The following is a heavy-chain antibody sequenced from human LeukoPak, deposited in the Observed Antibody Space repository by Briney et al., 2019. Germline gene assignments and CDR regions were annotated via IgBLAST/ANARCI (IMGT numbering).Heavy chain of an antibody. Sequence: GGSLRLSCAASGFTFSSYAMSWVRQAPGKGLEWVSAISDTGGSTYYADSVKGRFTISRDNAKNTMYLQMNSLRAEDTAVYYCARGLTIFGVVNDAFDIWGQGTMVTVSS. CDR3: ARGLTIFGVVNDAFDI. J-gene: IGHJ3*02. CDR2: ISDTGGST. V-gene: IGHV3-23*01. CDR1: GFTFSSYA. D-gene: IGHD3-3*01.